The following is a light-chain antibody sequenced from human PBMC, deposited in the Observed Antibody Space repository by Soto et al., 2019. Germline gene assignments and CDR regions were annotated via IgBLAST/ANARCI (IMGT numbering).Light chain of an antibody. J-gene: IGLJ2*01. CDR3: SSYAGSNNFGV. CDR1: SSDVGDYNY. CDR2: EVN. V-gene: IGLV2-8*01. Sequence: QSALTQPPSASGSPGQSVTISCTGTSSDVGDYNYVSWYQHHPGKAPKLIIYEVNKRPSGVPDRFSGSKSGNTASLTVSGLQAEDDADYQCSSYAGSNNFGVFGGGTKLTVL.